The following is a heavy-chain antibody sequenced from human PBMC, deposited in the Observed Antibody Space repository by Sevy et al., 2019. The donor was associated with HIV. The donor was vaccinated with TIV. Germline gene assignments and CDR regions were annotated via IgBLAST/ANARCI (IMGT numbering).Heavy chain of an antibody. Sequence: GGSLRLSCAASGFTFSSYWMSWVRQAPGKGLEWVANIKQDGSDKYYVDSVKGRFTISRDNAKNSLYLQMNSLRVEDTAEYYCASPGTKGFDPWGQGTLVTVSS. J-gene: IGHJ5*02. D-gene: IGHD2-8*01. CDR2: IKQDGSDK. V-gene: IGHV3-7*03. CDR3: ASPGTKGFDP. CDR1: GFTFSSYW.